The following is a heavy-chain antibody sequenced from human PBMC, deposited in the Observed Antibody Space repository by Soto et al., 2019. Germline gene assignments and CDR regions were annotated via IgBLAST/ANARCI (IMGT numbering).Heavy chain of an antibody. Sequence: GESLKISCQGSGYTFTAYWIGWVRQMPGKGLEWMGIIYPGDSDTRYSPSFQGQVTISADKSISTAYLQWSSLKASDTAMFYCARGGYSGNSKDPFYIWGPGTMVTVS. CDR2: IYPGDSDT. J-gene: IGHJ3*02. CDR3: ARGGYSGNSKDPFYI. V-gene: IGHV5-51*01. CDR1: GYTFTAYW. D-gene: IGHD6-25*01.